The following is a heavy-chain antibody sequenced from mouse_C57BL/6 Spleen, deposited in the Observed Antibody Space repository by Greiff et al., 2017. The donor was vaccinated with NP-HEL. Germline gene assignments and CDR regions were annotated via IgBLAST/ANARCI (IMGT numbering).Heavy chain of an antibody. V-gene: IGHV1-55*01. CDR2: IYPGSGST. J-gene: IGHJ4*01. Sequence: QVQLKQPGAELVKPGASVKMSCKASGYTFTSYWITWVKQRPGQGLEWIGDIYPGSGSTNYNEKFKSKATLTVDTSSSTAYMQLSSLTSEDSAVYYCARLDFQYYYAMDYWGQGTSVTVSS. CDR1: GYTFTSYW. CDR3: ARLDFQYYYAMDY.